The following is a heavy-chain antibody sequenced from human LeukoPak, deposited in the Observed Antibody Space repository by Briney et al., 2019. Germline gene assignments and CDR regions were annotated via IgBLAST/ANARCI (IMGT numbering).Heavy chain of an antibody. Sequence: PSETLSLTCAVSGGSISSSNWWSWVRQPPGKGLEWIGEIYRSGSTNYNPSLKSRVTISVDKSKNQFSLKLSSVTAADTAVYYCGAAGGVIGQIDYWGQGTLVTVSS. J-gene: IGHJ4*02. CDR3: GAAGGVIGQIDY. D-gene: IGHD3-16*02. CDR2: IYRSGST. V-gene: IGHV4-4*02. CDR1: GGSISSSNW.